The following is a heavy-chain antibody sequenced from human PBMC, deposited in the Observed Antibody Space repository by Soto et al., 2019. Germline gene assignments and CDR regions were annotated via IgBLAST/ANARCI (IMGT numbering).Heavy chain of an antibody. Sequence: QVQLVQSGAEVKRPGSSVKVSCKASGDTFNFYSINWVRQAPGLGLEWMGRVNPIVSMSNYAQRFQGRVTMTADKSVRTGYMELSGLRSEDTAIYYCATSYGSGYRAFDYWGQGALVTVSS. CDR1: GDTFNFYS. D-gene: IGHD3-10*01. CDR3: ATSYGSGYRAFDY. CDR2: VNPIVSMS. J-gene: IGHJ4*02. V-gene: IGHV1-69*04.